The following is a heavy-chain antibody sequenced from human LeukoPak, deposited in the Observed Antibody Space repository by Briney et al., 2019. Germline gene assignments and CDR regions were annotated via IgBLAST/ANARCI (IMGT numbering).Heavy chain of an antibody. Sequence: SQTLSLTCAISGDSVSSNSAIWNWIRQSPSRGLEWLGRTYYRSKWYNDYAVSVKSRLTINPDTSKNQFSLQLNSVTPEDTAVYYCARAPHAYSYGNYYYYAMDVWGLGTTVTVSS. D-gene: IGHD5-18*01. CDR3: ARAPHAYSYGNYYYYAMDV. CDR2: TYYRSKWYN. J-gene: IGHJ6*02. CDR1: GDSVSSNSAI. V-gene: IGHV6-1*01.